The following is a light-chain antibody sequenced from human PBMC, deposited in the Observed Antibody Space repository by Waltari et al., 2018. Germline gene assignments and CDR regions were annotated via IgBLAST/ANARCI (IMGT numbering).Light chain of an antibody. Sequence: DIQMTQSPSSLSASVGDRVNITCQASQDISNYLNWYQQKPGKAPKLLIYDASNLETGVPSRFSGSGSGTDFTFTISSLQPEDIATYYCQQYDNRITFGQGTRLEIK. J-gene: IGKJ5*01. CDR3: QQYDNRIT. V-gene: IGKV1-33*01. CDR1: QDISNY. CDR2: DAS.